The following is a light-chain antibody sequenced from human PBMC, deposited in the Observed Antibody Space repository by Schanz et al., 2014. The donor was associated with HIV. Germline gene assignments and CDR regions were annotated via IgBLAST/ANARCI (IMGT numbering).Light chain of an antibody. Sequence: QSALTQPASVSGSPGQSITISCTGTTSDIGTYDLVSWYQQHPGRAPKLLIYEVSKRPSGVSSRFSGSKSGSTASLTISGLQAEDEADYFCASYTSSATFVFGTGTKLTVL. CDR2: EVS. J-gene: IGLJ1*01. CDR1: TSDIGTYDL. CDR3: ASYTSSATFV. V-gene: IGLV2-23*02.